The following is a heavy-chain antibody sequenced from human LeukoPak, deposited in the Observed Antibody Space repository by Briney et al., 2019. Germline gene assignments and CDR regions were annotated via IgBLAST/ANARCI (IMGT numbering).Heavy chain of an antibody. Sequence: GGSLRLSCAASGFTFSSYAMSWVRQAPGEGLEWVSAISGSGGSTYYADSVKGRFTISRDNSKNTLYLQMNSLRAEDTAVYYCAKDRDYDSLVYWGQGTLVTVSS. CDR2: ISGSGGST. V-gene: IGHV3-23*01. J-gene: IGHJ4*02. D-gene: IGHD3-22*01. CDR3: AKDRDYDSLVY. CDR1: GFTFSSYA.